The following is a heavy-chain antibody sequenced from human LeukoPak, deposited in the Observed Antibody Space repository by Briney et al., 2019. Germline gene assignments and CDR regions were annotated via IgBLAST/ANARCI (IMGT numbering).Heavy chain of an antibody. J-gene: IGHJ4*02. CDR1: GGSISRIIYY. CDR2: IYYTGST. V-gene: IGHV4-39*01. D-gene: IGHD3-22*01. CDR3: ARVVRDGSGYNYYFDY. Sequence: SETLSLTCTVSGGSISRIIYYWGWIRQPPGKGLEWIGSIYYTGSTYYTPSLRSRVTISVDTSKNQFSLKLSAMTAADTAVYYCARVVRDGSGYNYYFDYWGQGTLVTVSS.